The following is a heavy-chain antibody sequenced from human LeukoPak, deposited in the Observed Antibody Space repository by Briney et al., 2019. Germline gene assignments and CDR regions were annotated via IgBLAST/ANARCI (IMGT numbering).Heavy chain of an antibody. V-gene: IGHV3-23*01. J-gene: IGHJ4*02. CDR1: GFTFSSYA. CDR2: ISGSGGST. Sequence: GGSLRLSCAASGFTFSSYAMSWVRQAPGKGREWVSAISGSGGSTYYADSVKGRFTISRDNAKNSLYLQMNSLRAEDTAVYYCARMGYSSGWYVPAKVDYWGQGTLVTVSS. D-gene: IGHD6-19*01. CDR3: ARMGYSSGWYVPAKVDY.